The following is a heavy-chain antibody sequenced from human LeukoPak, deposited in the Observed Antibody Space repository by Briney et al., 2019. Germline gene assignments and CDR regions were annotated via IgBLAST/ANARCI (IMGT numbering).Heavy chain of an antibody. CDR1: GFTFSSYG. CDR3: ARHLSGITGYTYGRGIDY. CDR2: ISYDGSNK. D-gene: IGHD5-18*01. J-gene: IGHJ4*02. V-gene: IGHV3-30*03. Sequence: PGGSLRLSCAASGFTFSSYGMHWVRQAPGKGLEWVAVISYDGSNKYYADSVKGRFTISRDNAKKSLYLQMNSLRAEDTAVYYCARHLSGITGYTYGRGIDYWGQGTLLTVSS.